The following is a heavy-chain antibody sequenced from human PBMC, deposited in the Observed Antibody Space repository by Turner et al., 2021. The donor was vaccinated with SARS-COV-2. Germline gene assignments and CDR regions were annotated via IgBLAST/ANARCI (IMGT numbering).Heavy chain of an antibody. V-gene: IGHV3-30-3*01. CDR2: MSYDGSNK. D-gene: IGHD1-7*01. CDR3: ASDLNHGNYAFDY. Sequence: QVQLLEPGGGVVRPGRSLRLSCSASGFTFSSNAMHWVRQAPGKGLEWVAVMSYDGSNKYYADSVKGRFTLSRDNAKNTLYLQMNSLRAEDAAVYDCASDLNHGNYAFDYWGQGTLVTVSS. J-gene: IGHJ4*02. CDR1: GFTFSSNA.